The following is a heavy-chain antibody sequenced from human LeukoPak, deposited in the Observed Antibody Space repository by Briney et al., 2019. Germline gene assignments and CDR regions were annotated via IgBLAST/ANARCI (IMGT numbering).Heavy chain of an antibody. D-gene: IGHD3-10*01. CDR2: ISYDGSNK. V-gene: IGHV3-30*14. CDR3: ARNRLTMIRGVITPSYFDY. J-gene: IGHJ4*02. CDR1: GFTFSSYA. Sequence: GGSLRLSCAASGFTFSSYAMHWVRQAPGKGLEWVAVISYDGSNKYYADSVKGRFTISRDNSKNTLYLQMNSLRAEDTAVYYCARNRLTMIRGVITPSYFDYWGQGTLVTVSS.